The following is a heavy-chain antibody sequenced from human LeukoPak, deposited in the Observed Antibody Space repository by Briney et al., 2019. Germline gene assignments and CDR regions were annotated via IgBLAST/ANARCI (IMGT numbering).Heavy chain of an antibody. V-gene: IGHV1-69*05. Sequence: ASVKVSCKASGGTFSSYAISWVRQAPGQGLEWMGGIIPIFGTANYAQKFQGRVTITTDESTSTAYMELSSLRSEDTAVYYCASGVRLRGENYSDYWGQGTLVTVSS. J-gene: IGHJ4*02. D-gene: IGHD5-12*01. CDR1: GGTFSSYA. CDR3: ASGVRLRGENYSDY. CDR2: IIPIFGTA.